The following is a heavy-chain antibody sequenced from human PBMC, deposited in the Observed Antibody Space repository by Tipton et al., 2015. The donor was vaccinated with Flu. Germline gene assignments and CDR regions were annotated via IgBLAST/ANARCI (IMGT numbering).Heavy chain of an antibody. CDR1: SGSIRSTNYF. D-gene: IGHD3-10*02. CDR2: MSYSENT. J-gene: IGHJ4*02. CDR3: ARLSFYDVDLKNFYFDY. Sequence: TLSLTCTVSSGSIRSTNYFCAWIRQPPGKGLEWIGDMSYSENTYYNPSLKSRVVISVDTSKNHFSLKLKSVTAADTAVYYCARLSFYDVDLKNFYFDYWGQGALVTVSS. V-gene: IGHV4-39*02.